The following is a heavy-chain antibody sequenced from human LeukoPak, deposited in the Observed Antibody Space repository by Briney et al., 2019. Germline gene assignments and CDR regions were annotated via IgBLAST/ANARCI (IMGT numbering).Heavy chain of an antibody. D-gene: IGHD1-26*01. Sequence: GGSLRLSCAASGFIFNRFWMSWVRQAPGKGLQWVAHIKGDGTEKYYLDSVKGRFTIARDDAWNSLYLQMNSLRDEDTAVYYCVRAGWELDYWGQGTPVIVSS. J-gene: IGHJ4*02. CDR2: IKGDGTEK. V-gene: IGHV3-7*01. CDR1: GFIFNRFW. CDR3: VRAGWELDY.